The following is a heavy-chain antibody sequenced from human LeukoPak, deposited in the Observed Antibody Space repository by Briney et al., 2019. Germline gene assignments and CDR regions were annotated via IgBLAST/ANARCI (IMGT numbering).Heavy chain of an antibody. CDR1: GYTFTSYG. D-gene: IGHD6-13*01. Sequence: VASVKVSCKASGYTFTSYGISWVRQAPGQGLEWMGWISAYNGNTNYAQKLQGRVTMTTDTSTSTAYMELRSLRSDDTAVYYCARAGVGVAAAGRPFDYWGQGTLVTVSS. CDR3: ARAGVGVAAAGRPFDY. CDR2: ISAYNGNT. V-gene: IGHV1-18*01. J-gene: IGHJ4*02.